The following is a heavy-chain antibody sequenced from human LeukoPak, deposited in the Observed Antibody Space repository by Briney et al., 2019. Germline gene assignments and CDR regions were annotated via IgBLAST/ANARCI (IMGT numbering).Heavy chain of an antibody. CDR2: ISYDGSNK. V-gene: IGHV3-30*18. J-gene: IGHJ4*02. D-gene: IGHD6-6*01. Sequence: GGSLRLSCAASGFTFSSYGMHWVRQAPGKGLEWVAVISYDGSNKYYADSAKGRFTISRDNSKNTLYLQMNSLRAEDTAVYYCAKDRSSSFDYWGQGTLVTVSS. CDR1: GFTFSSYG. CDR3: AKDRSSSFDY.